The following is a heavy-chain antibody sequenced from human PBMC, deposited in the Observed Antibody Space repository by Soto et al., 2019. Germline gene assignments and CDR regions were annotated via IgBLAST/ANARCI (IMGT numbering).Heavy chain of an antibody. CDR3: ARDTGYSSGGYPRPDQH. D-gene: IGHD6-19*01. CDR2: ISAYNGNT. J-gene: IGHJ1*01. CDR1: GYTFTSYG. Sequence: ASVKVSCKASGYTFTSYGISWVRQAPGQGLEWMGWISAYNGNTNYAQKLQGRVTMTTDTSTSTAYMELRSLRSDDTAVYYCARDTGYSSGGYPRPDQHGGQGTLVTVSS. V-gene: IGHV1-18*01.